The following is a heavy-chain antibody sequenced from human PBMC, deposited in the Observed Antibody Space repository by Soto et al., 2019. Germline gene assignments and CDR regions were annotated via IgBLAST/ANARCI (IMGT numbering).Heavy chain of an antibody. J-gene: IGHJ4*02. CDR2: ISYDGSNK. Sequence: QVQLVESGGGVVQPGRSLRLSCAASGFTFNSYAMHWVRQAPGKGLEWVAVISYDGSNKYYADSVKGRFTISRDNSKNTLYLQMNSLRAEDTAVYYCARTPSRVLIAVAGILDYWGQGTLVTVSS. CDR1: GFTFNSYA. D-gene: IGHD6-19*01. CDR3: ARTPSRVLIAVAGILDY. V-gene: IGHV3-30-3*01.